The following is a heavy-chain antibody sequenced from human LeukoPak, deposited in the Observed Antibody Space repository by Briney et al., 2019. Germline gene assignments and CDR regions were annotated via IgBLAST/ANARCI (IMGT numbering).Heavy chain of an antibody. Sequence: SETLSLTCTVSGGSTSSDYWSWIRQSPGKGLEWVGYVYNSGDTGKNPSLKSRVTILLDTSKNQCSLKPTSVSAADTAVYYCARLKLGAYFDLWGRGTLVTVSS. V-gene: IGHV4-59*08. J-gene: IGHJ2*01. CDR2: VYNSGDT. D-gene: IGHD3-16*01. CDR1: GGSTSSDY. CDR3: ARLKLGAYFDL.